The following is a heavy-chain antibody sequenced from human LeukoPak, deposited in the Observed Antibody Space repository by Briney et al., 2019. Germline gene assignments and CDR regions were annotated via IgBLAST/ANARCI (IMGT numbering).Heavy chain of an antibody. J-gene: IGHJ4*02. D-gene: IGHD7-27*01. CDR2: IYHSGST. Sequence: SETLSLTCTVSRYSISSGYYWAWIRQPPGKGLEWIGSIYHSGSTYYNASLKSRVTISVDTSKNQFSLKLSSVTAADTAVYYCAKVGTGEFGWFFDYWGQGTLVTVSS. V-gene: IGHV4-38-2*02. CDR1: RYSISSGYY. CDR3: AKVGTGEFGWFFDY.